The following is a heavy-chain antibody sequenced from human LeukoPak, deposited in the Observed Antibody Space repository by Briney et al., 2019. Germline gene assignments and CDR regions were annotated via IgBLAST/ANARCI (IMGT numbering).Heavy chain of an antibody. CDR2: IWYDGSNK. CDR3: AKGSHTLSSIAARRGFDY. CDR1: GFTFSSYG. J-gene: IGHJ4*02. Sequence: GGSLRLSCAASGFTFSSYGMHWVRQAPGKGLEWVAVIWYDGSNKYYADSVKGRFTISRDNSKNTLYLQMNSLRAEDTAVYYCAKGSHTLSSIAARRGFDYWGQGTLVTVSS. D-gene: IGHD6-6*01. V-gene: IGHV3-33*06.